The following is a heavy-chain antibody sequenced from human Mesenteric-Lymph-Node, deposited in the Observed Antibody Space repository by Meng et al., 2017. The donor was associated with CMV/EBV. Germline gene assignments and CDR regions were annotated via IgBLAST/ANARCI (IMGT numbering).Heavy chain of an antibody. J-gene: IGHJ4*02. D-gene: IGHD6-19*01. CDR3: ARGGIAVADTSAWFFPTGFDY. Sequence: SETLSLTCTVSGGSISSGSYWGWIRQPPGKGLEWIGSIYYSGSTYYNPSLKSRVTISVDTSKNQFSLKLTSVTAADTAVYYCARGGIAVADTSAWFFPTGFDYWGQGTLVTVSS. V-gene: IGHV4-39*07. CDR2: IYYSGST. CDR1: GGSISSGSY.